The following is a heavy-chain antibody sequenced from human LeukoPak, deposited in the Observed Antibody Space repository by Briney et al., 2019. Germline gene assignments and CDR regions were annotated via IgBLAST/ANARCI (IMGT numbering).Heavy chain of an antibody. D-gene: IGHD1-1*01. Sequence: PGGSLRLSCAASGFTFSNYAMHWVRQAPGKGLEWVAVISYDGSNKYYADSVKGRFTISRDNSKNTLYLQMNSLRAEDTAVYYCASHPRSGTTPQPVPVRFDPWGQGTLVTVSS. CDR1: GFTFSNYA. CDR3: ASHPRSGTTPQPVPVRFDP. J-gene: IGHJ5*02. CDR2: ISYDGSNK. V-gene: IGHV3-30-3*01.